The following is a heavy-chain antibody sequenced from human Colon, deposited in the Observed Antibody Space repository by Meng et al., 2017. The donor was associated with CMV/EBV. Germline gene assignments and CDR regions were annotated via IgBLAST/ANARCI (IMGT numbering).Heavy chain of an antibody. D-gene: IGHD2-2*02. CDR1: SGTTSSGDYY. J-gene: IGHJ6*02. CDR3: AREVLGFCTSDSCDSAFDV. CDR2: IYYTGTT. V-gene: IGHV4-30-4*08. Sequence: SETLSLACTVSSGTTSSGDYYWTWLRQPPGKGLEWIGNIYYTGTTHYNPSLESRVAMSLDTSKNQFSLNLRSVTAADSAVYYCAREVLGFCTSDSCDSAFDVWGRGTTVTVSS.